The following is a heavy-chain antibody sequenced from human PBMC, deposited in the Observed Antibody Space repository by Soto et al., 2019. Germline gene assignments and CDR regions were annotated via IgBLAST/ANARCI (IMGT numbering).Heavy chain of an antibody. CDR3: ARDPFWGTAMLIWYFDL. Sequence: GGSLRLSCAASGFTFSSYAMHWVRQAPGKGLEWVAVISYDGSNKYYADSVKGRFTISRDNSKNTLYLQMNSLRAEDSAVYYCARDPFWGTAMLIWYFDLWGRGTLVNVCS. J-gene: IGHJ2*01. CDR1: GFTFSSYA. D-gene: IGHD5-18*01. CDR2: ISYDGSNK. V-gene: IGHV3-30-3*01.